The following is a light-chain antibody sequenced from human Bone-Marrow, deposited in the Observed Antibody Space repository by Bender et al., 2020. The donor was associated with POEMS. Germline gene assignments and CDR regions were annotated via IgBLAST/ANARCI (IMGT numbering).Light chain of an antibody. J-gene: IGLJ1*01. Sequence: QSALTQPPSASGSPGESVTISCTGTSGDIGTYNYVSWYQQHPGKAPKLIIYEVTKRPSGVPDRLSGSKSGNTASLTVSGLQADDEADYYCGSYTRTSTYVFGTGTKVTVL. V-gene: IGLV2-8*01. CDR3: GSYTRTSTYV. CDR1: SGDIGTYNY. CDR2: EVT.